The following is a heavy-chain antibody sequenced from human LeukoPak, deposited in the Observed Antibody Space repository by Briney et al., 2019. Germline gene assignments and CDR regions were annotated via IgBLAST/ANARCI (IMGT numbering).Heavy chain of an antibody. CDR2: IYYSGST. Sequence: SETLSLTCAVSGGSISNYYLNWTRQPPGKGLEWIGSIYYSGSTYHNPSLKSRVTISVDTSKNQLSLKLSSVTAADTAVYYCAFRRDGYKGGNWFDPWGQGTLVTVSS. CDR1: GGSISNYY. J-gene: IGHJ5*02. D-gene: IGHD5-24*01. CDR3: AFRRDGYKGGNWFDP. V-gene: IGHV4-59*05.